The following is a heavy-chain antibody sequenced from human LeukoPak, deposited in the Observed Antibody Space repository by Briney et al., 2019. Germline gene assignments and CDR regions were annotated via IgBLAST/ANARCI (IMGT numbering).Heavy chain of an antibody. V-gene: IGHV3-23*01. CDR3: AKAVSSWYGDCHY. CDR2: ISGSGGTT. CDR1: GVTFSDYA. Sequence: GGSLRLSCAASGVTFSDYAMSWVRQAPRKGLEWVSTISGSGGTTYYAGSVKGRFTISRDNSKNTVYLQMNSVRAEDTAIYYCAKAVSSWYGDCHYWGQGTLVTVSS. D-gene: IGHD6-13*01. J-gene: IGHJ4*02.